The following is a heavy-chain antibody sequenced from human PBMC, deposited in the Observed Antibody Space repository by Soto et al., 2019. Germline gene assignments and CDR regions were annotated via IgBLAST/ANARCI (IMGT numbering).Heavy chain of an antibody. V-gene: IGHV1-8*01. CDR2: VSPENRNA. J-gene: IGHJ4*02. Sequence: ASVKVSCKTSGYTFTEYDINWVRQAPGQGLEYMGWVSPENRNAGYAPQFRGRVSMTADTSINTAYLKLTTLTYEDTAVYYCEVTTGYWGQGTMVTVSS. CDR3: EVTTGY. D-gene: IGHD4-17*01. CDR1: GYTFTEYD.